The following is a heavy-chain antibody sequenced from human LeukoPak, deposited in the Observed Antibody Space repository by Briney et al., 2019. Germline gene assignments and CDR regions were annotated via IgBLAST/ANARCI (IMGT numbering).Heavy chain of an antibody. CDR2: IRYDGNDK. CDR1: GFSFSDYG. V-gene: IGHV3-30*02. J-gene: IGHJ4*02. D-gene: IGHD3-22*01. Sequence: GGSLRLSCATSGFSFSDYGMHWVRQAPGKGLEWVAFIRYDGNDKYHADSVKGRFTISRDNSKNTLYLQMNSLRAEDTAVYFCAAKWLLRRYWGQGTLVTVSS. CDR3: AAKWLLRRY.